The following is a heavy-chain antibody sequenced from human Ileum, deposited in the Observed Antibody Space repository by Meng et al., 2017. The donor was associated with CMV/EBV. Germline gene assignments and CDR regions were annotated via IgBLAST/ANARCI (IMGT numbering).Heavy chain of an antibody. J-gene: IGHJ5*02. D-gene: IGHD3-10*01. CDR2: INPKSGGT. CDR1: GYTFTGYY. Sequence: ASVKVSCKASGYTFTGYYMHWVRQAPGQGLEWMGWINPKSGGTNYAQKFQGRVTMTRDTSISTAYMELSRLRSDDTAVYYRARQLPRRVVRGAPGGGWFDPWGQGTLVTVSS. CDR3: ARQLPRRVVRGAPGGGWFDP. V-gene: IGHV1-2*02.